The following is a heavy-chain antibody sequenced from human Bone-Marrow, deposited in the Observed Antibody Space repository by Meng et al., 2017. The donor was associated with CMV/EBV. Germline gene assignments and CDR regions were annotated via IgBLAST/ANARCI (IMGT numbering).Heavy chain of an antibody. CDR2: ISSSGSTI. J-gene: IGHJ4*02. D-gene: IGHD6-19*01. Sequence: GGSLRLSCAASGFTFSDYYMSWIRQAPGKGLEWVSYISSSGSTIYHADSVKGRFTISRDNAKNSLYLQMNSLRAEDTAVYYGARQSAVAGTSNFDYWGPGTLVTVSS. CDR1: GFTFSDYY. V-gene: IGHV3-11*01. CDR3: ARQSAVAGTSNFDY.